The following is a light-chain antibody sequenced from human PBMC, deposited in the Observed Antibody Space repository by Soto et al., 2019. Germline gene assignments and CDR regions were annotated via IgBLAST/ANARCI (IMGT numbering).Light chain of an antibody. CDR2: DAS. CDR3: QQYTNYPCT. CDR1: QSISSW. V-gene: IGKV1-5*01. Sequence: DIQMTQSPSTLSASVGDRVTITCRASQSISSWLAWYQQKPGKAPKLLIYDASRLESGVPSRISGSGSGTEFTLTISSLQPDDFATYYCQQYTNYPCTFGQGTRLEIK. J-gene: IGKJ5*01.